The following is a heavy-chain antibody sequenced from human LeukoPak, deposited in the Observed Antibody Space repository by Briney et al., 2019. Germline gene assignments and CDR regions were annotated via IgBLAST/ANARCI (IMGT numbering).Heavy chain of an antibody. CDR2: ITGSGAST. CDR3: AKGRFKGNYGSGTKRGEFDY. V-gene: IGHV3-23*01. D-gene: IGHD3-10*01. Sequence: PGGSLRLSCAVSGFTFSSYAMSWVRQAPGKGLEWVSVITGSGASTDYADSVKGRFTISRDNSKSTLYLQMNSLRAEDTAVYYCAKGRFKGNYGSGTKRGEFDYWGQGTLVTVSS. J-gene: IGHJ4*02. CDR1: GFTFSSYA.